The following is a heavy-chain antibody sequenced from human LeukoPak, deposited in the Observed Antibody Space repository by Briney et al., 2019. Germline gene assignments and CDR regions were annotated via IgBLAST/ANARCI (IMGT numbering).Heavy chain of an antibody. V-gene: IGHV1-46*01. D-gene: IGHD6-25*01. Sequence: ASVKVSCKASGYTFTSYYMHWVRQAPGQGLEWMEIINPSGGSTSYAQKFQGRVTMTRDTSTSTVYMELSSLRSEDTAVYYCARVAAREGHFDYWGQGTLVTVSS. CDR2: INPSGGST. CDR1: GYTFTSYY. J-gene: IGHJ4*02. CDR3: ARVAAREGHFDY.